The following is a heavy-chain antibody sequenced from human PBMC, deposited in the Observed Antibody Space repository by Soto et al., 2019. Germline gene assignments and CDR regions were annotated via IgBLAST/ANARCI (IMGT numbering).Heavy chain of an antibody. CDR3: ARDLEYSSSSGFDP. D-gene: IGHD6-6*01. CDR2: IYYSGST. J-gene: IGHJ5*02. CDR1: GGSISSGGYY. V-gene: IGHV4-31*03. Sequence: SETLSLTCTVSGGSISSGGYYWSWIRQHPGKGLEWIGYIYYSGSTYYSPSLKSRVTISVDTSKNQFSLKLSSVTAADTAVYYCARDLEYSSSSGFDPWGQGTLVTVSS.